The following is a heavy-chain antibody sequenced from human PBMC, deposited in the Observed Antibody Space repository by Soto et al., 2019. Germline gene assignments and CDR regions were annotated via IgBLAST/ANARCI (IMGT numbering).Heavy chain of an antibody. V-gene: IGHV4-30-2*01. CDR1: GGSVSSGDYS. CDR3: ARGEFYDTSGYPHRGWFDP. J-gene: IGHJ5*02. Sequence: QLQLQESGSGLVEPSQTLSLTCAVSGGSVSSGDYSWSWIRQPPGKGLEWIGYISHSGSTYNPSLKCRVTMSIDRAKNQVSLKLTAVTAADTAVYYCARGEFYDTSGYPHRGWFDPWGQGTLVTVSS. D-gene: IGHD3-22*01. CDR2: ISHSGST.